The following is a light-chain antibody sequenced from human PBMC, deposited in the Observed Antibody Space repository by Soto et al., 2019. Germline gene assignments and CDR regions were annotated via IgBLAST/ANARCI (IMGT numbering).Light chain of an antibody. Sequence: ERVLTQSPATLSVYPGERVTLSCRASQSISINLAWYQRKPGQSPRLLFSGASTRATGVPVRFSGSGSGTEFTLSISSLQSEDFAVYYCQQHNNWPPTFGQGTKVDIK. CDR3: QQHNNWPPT. J-gene: IGKJ1*01. CDR2: GAS. V-gene: IGKV3-15*01. CDR1: QSISIN.